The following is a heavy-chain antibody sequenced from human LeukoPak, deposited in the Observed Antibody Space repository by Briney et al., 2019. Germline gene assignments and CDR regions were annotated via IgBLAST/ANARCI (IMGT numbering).Heavy chain of an antibody. CDR1: GGSFSGYY. J-gene: IGHJ4*02. CDR2: IYYSGST. Sequence: SETLSLTCAVYGGSFSGYYWSWIRQPPGKGLEWIGYIYYSGSTNYNPSLKSRVTISVDTSKNQFSLKLSSVTAADTAVYYCARGPYTIFGVGEFDYWGQGTLVTVSS. CDR3: ARGPYTIFGVGEFDY. V-gene: IGHV4-59*01. D-gene: IGHD3-3*01.